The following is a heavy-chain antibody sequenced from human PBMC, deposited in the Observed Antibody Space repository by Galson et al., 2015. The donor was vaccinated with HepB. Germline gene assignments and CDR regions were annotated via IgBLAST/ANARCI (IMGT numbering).Heavy chain of an antibody. Sequence: SVKVSCKASGYTFTSYGISWVRQAPGQGLEWMGWISAYNGNTNYAQKLQGRVTMTTDTSTSTAYMGLRSLRSDDTAVYYCASMVRGVKLGYYYYGMDVWGQGTTVTVSS. D-gene: IGHD3-10*01. V-gene: IGHV1-18*04. CDR1: GYTFTSYG. CDR2: ISAYNGNT. CDR3: ASMVRGVKLGYYYYGMDV. J-gene: IGHJ6*02.